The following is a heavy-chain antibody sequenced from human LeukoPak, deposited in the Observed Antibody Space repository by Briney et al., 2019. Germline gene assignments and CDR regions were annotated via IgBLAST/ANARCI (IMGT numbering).Heavy chain of an antibody. J-gene: IGHJ6*02. CDR2: IYYSGST. CDR3: ARDRTTVTTQPYYYYYGMDV. Sequence: SETLSLTCTVSGGSISSYYWSWIRQPPGEGLEWIGDIYYSGSTNYNPSLKSRVTISVDTSKNQFPLKLSSVTAADTAVYYCARDRTTVTTQPYYYYYGMDVWGQGTTVTVSS. CDR1: GGSISSYY. D-gene: IGHD4-11*01. V-gene: IGHV4-59*01.